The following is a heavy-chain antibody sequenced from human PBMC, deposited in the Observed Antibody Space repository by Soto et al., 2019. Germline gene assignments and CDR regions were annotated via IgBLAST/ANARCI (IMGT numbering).Heavy chain of an antibody. V-gene: IGHV3-30*18. CDR1: GFTFSSYG. CDR2: ISYDGSSK. J-gene: IGHJ5*02. CDR3: AKGSIVGATKDWFDP. Sequence: GGALRLSCAASGFTFSSYGMYWVRQAPGKGLEWVAVISYDGSSKYYADSVKGRLTISRDNSENTLYLQMNSLRAEDTAVYYCAKGSIVGATKDWFDPWGQGTLVTVSS. D-gene: IGHD1-26*01.